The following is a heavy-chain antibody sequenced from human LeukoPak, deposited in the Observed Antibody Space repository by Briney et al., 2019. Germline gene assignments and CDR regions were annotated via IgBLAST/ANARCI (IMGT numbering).Heavy chain of an antibody. CDR2: INSNGGST. J-gene: IGHJ4*02. Sequence: GGSLRLSCSASGFTFSTSAMHWVRQAPGKRLEYVSSINSNGGSTYQADSVKGRFTISRDNSKNTLYLQMSSLRDEDTAVYYCVKDGPGVYDYWGQGTLATVSS. CDR1: GFTFSTSA. D-gene: IGHD1-14*01. V-gene: IGHV3-64D*09. CDR3: VKDGPGVYDY.